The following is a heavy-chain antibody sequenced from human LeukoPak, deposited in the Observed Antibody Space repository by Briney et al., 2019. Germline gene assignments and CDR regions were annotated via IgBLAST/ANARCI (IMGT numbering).Heavy chain of an antibody. J-gene: IGHJ3*02. CDR3: TLGVTDDAFDI. Sequence: PSETLSLTCAVYGGSFRGYYWSWIRQPPGKGLEWIGEINHSGSTNYNPSLKSRVTISVDTSKNQFSLKLSSVTAADTAVYYCTLGVTDDAFDIWGQGTMVTVSS. CDR1: GGSFRGYY. CDR2: INHSGST. V-gene: IGHV4-34*01. D-gene: IGHD2-21*02.